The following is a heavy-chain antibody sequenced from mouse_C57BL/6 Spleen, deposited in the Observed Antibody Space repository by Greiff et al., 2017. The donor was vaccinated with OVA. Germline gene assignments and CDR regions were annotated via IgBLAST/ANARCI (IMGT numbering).Heavy chain of an antibody. J-gene: IGHJ3*01. Sequence: EVKVIESGPGMVKPSQSLSLTCTVTGYSITSGYDWHWIRHFPGNKLEWMGYISYSGSTNYNPSLKSRISITHDTSKNHFFLKLNSVTTEDTATYYCARGDYDRFAYWGQGTLVTVSA. CDR2: ISYSGST. CDR1: GYSITSGYD. V-gene: IGHV3-1*01. D-gene: IGHD2-4*01. CDR3: ARGDYDRFAY.